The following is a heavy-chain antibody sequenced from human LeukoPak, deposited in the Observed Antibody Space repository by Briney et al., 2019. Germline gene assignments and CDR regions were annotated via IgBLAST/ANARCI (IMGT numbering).Heavy chain of an antibody. CDR1: GFTFSSYG. J-gene: IGHJ6*02. CDR3: AKAGVAATHDYYYYGMDV. V-gene: IGHV3-30*18. CDR2: ISYDGSNK. Sequence: GGSLRLSCAASGFTFSSYGMHWVRQAPGKGLEWVAVISYDGSNKYYADSVKGRFTISRDNSKNTLYLQMNSLRAEDRAVYYCAKAGVAATHDYYYYGMDVWGQGTTVTVSS. D-gene: IGHD2-15*01.